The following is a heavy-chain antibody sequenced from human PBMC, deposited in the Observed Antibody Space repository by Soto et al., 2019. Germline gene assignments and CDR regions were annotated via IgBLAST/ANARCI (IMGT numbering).Heavy chain of an antibody. CDR2: INTSGGST. CDR1: GYTFTGNY. J-gene: IGHJ4*02. CDR3: ARDSGSYDNSAFDY. D-gene: IGHD1-26*01. V-gene: IGHV1-46*01. Sequence: ASVKVSCKASGYTFTGNYMHWVRQAPGQGLEWMALINTSGGSTSYAQKFQGRVTMTRDTSTSTVYMELSSLRSEDTAVYYCARDSGSYDNSAFDYWGQGTLVTVSS.